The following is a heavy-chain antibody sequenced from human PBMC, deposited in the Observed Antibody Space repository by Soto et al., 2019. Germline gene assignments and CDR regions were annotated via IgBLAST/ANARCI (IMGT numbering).Heavy chain of an antibody. Sequence: QVHLVQSGAEVKKPGASVKVSCKASGYTFTSYGITWVRQAPGQGLEWMGWISAHNGNTDYAQKLQGRVIVTRDTSTSTAYVELRSLRSDDTAVYYCARGRSGDYWGQGALVTVSS. J-gene: IGHJ4*02. CDR3: ARGRSGDY. V-gene: IGHV1-18*01. CDR2: ISAHNGNT. CDR1: GYTFTSYG.